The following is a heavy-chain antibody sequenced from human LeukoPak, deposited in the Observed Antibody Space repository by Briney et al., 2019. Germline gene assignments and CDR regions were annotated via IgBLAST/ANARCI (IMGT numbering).Heavy chain of an antibody. CDR2: INSEGSIT. CDR3: ARDFNWNPPDS. J-gene: IGHJ4*02. CDR1: GFTFNSHW. V-gene: IGHV3-74*01. Sequence: GGSLRLSCAASGFTFNSHWMHWVRQAPGKGLVWVSRINSEGSITTYADSAQGRFTISRDNARNTLYLQMNSLRVEDTAVYYCARDFNWNPPDSWGQGTLVTVSS. D-gene: IGHD1-1*01.